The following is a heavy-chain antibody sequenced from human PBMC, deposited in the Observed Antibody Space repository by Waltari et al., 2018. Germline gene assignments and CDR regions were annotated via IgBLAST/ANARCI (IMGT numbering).Heavy chain of an antibody. Sequence: QVQLVQSGAEVKGPGASVKVSCKASGYMFTGSYIHWVRQAPGQGLDWMGWLNPSSGDTNYALKFQGRLTVTSDASISTAYMELSRLTSDDTAIYYCARQYCGTTNCYYFDYWGQGTQVTGSS. J-gene: IGHJ4*02. D-gene: IGHD2-2*01. CDR3: ARQYCGTTNCYYFDY. CDR2: LNPSSGDT. CDR1: GYMFTGSY. V-gene: IGHV1-2*02.